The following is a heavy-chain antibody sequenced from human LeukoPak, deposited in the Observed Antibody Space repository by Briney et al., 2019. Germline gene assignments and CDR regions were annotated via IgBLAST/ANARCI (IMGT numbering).Heavy chain of an antibody. J-gene: IGHJ6*03. D-gene: IGHD4-11*01. CDR2: IYLTGST. V-gene: IGHV4-59*01. CDR1: GSAINCDT. CDR3: ARVGAPPSNYRYYYYYMDV. Sequence: PSETLSCNCPAAGSAINCDTCGWIRQLPGHGQHCGGCIYLTGSTNYNPSLKSRVTISVDTSKNQFSLKLSSVTAADTAVYYCARVGAPPSNYRYYYYYMDVWGKGTTVTVSS.